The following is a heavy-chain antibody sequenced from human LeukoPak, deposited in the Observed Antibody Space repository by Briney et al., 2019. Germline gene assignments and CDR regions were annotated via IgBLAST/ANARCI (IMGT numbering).Heavy chain of an antibody. Sequence: SAGSLRLSCAASGFTFSNFCMSWVRQAPGKGLEWVANTKQGRREKYYVDSVKGRLTISRDNAKNSLYMQMNSLRAEDTAVYYCATGACSGGSCYGYYYYYMDVWGKGTTVTVSS. CDR2: TKQGRREK. J-gene: IGHJ6*03. V-gene: IGHV3-7*01. CDR1: GFTFSNFC. CDR3: ATGACSGGSCYGYYYYYMDV. D-gene: IGHD2-15*01.